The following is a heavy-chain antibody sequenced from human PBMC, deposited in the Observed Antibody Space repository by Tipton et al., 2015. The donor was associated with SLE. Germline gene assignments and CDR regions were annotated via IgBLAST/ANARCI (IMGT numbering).Heavy chain of an antibody. Sequence: TLSLTCTVSGGSIFSSYWSWIRQPPGKGLEWIGCIYFSGSTNYTPSLRSRVTMSVDTSKNQFSLRLRSVTAADTALYYCARVFWRYDSGGPLGGFDLWGQGAMVTVSS. D-gene: IGHD3-22*01. CDR2: IYFSGST. CDR3: ARVFWRYDSGGPLGGFDL. V-gene: IGHV4-59*12. CDR1: GGSIFSSY. J-gene: IGHJ3*01.